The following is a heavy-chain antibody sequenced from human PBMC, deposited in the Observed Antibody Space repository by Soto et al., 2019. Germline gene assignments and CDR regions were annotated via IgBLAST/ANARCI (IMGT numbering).Heavy chain of an antibody. Sequence: ASVKVSCKASGYTFTSYGISWVRQAPGQGLEWMGWISAYNGNTNYAQKLQGRVTMTTDTSTSTAYMELRSLRSDDTAVYYCAGGRRGYSGYDPYAFDIWGQGTMVTVSS. D-gene: IGHD5-12*01. J-gene: IGHJ3*02. CDR3: AGGRRGYSGYDPYAFDI. CDR2: ISAYNGNT. V-gene: IGHV1-18*01. CDR1: GYTFTSYG.